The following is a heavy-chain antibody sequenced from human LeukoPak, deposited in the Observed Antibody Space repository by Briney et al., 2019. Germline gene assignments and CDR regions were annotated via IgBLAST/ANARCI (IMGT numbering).Heavy chain of an antibody. CDR2: ISYDGSNK. Sequence: GGSLRLSCAASGFTFSSYGMHRVRQAPGKGLEWVAVISYDGSNKYYADSVKGRFTISRDNSKNTLYLQMNSLRAEDTAVYYCARAVVVVAAPENWGQGTLVTVSS. CDR1: GFTFSSYG. V-gene: IGHV3-30*03. D-gene: IGHD2-15*01. J-gene: IGHJ4*02. CDR3: ARAVVVVAAPEN.